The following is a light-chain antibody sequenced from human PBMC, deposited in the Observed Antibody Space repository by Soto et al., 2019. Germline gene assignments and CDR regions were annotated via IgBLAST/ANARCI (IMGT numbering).Light chain of an antibody. J-gene: IGKJ2*01. CDR2: LAS. V-gene: IGKV3-20*01. CDR1: QTVSNNY. CDR3: QHQSSSPRMYT. Sequence: EIVLTQSPGTLSLSPGERATLSCRASQTVSNNYLSWYQQKPGQAPMLLIYLASSRAIGIPDRFSGSGSGTDFTLTISTLEPEDVAVYYCQHQSSSPRMYTFGHWTRLEIK.